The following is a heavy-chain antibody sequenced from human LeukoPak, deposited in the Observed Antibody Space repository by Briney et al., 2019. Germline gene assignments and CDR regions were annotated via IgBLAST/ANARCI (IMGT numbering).Heavy chain of an antibody. CDR3: AREGWTFDY. V-gene: IGHV3-48*03. D-gene: IGHD6-19*01. CDR2: ISSSGSTI. CDR1: GFIFKTYE. Sequence: GGSLRLSCAASGFIFKTYEMNWVRQAPGKGLEWISYISSSGSTIYYADSVKGRFTISRDNAKNSLYLHMNGLRAEDTAVYYCAREGWTFDYWGQGTLVTVSS. J-gene: IGHJ4*02.